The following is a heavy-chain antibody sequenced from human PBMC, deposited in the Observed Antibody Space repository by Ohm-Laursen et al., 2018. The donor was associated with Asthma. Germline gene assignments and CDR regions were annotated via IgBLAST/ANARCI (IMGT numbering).Heavy chain of an antibody. J-gene: IGHJ4*02. D-gene: IGHD7-27*01. CDR1: GYTFTGYY. V-gene: IGHV1-2*06. CDR2: INPNSGGT. Sequence: APVKVSCKASGYTFTGYYMHWVRQAPGQGLEWMGRINPNSGGTNYAQKFQGRVTMTRDTSISTAYMELSRLRSDDTAVYYCARESTTGDGIDYWGQGTLVTVSS. CDR3: ARESTTGDGIDY.